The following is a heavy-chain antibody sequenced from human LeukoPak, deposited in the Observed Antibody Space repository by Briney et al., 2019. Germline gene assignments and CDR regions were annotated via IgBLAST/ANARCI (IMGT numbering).Heavy chain of an antibody. CDR2: IYYSGST. CDR1: GGSISRGGYY. CDR3: AGGNYDFWSGYSYYYYMDV. D-gene: IGHD3-3*01. Sequence: PSQTLSLTCTVSGGSISRGGYYWSWIRQHPGKGLEWIGYIYYSGSTYYNPSFKSRVTISVDTSKNQFSLKLSSVTAADTAVYYCAGGNYDFWSGYSYYYYMDVWGKGTTVTVSS. J-gene: IGHJ6*03. V-gene: IGHV4-31*03.